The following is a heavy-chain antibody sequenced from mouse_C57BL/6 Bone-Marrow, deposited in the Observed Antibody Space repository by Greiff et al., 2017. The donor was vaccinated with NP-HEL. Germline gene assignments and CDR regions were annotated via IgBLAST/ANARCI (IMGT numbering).Heavy chain of an antibody. Sequence: EVQLQQSGPELVKPGASVKISCKASGYTFTDYYMNWVKQSHGKSLEWIGDINPNNGGTSYNQKFKGKATLTVDKSSSTAYMELRSLTSEDSAVYYCARRERLLWFDYWGQGTTLTVSS. CDR1: GYTFTDYY. CDR2: INPNNGGT. V-gene: IGHV1-26*01. CDR3: ARRERLLWFDY. D-gene: IGHD2-1*01. J-gene: IGHJ2*01.